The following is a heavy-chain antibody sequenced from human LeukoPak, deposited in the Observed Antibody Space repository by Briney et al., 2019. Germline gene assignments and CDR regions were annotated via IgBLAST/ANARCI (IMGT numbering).Heavy chain of an antibody. J-gene: IGHJ4*02. CDR2: INPNSGGT. D-gene: IGHD2-15*01. CDR3: ARGPYCSGGSCYSDYFDY. CDR1: GYTFTDYY. Sequence: ASVKVSCKASGYTFTDYYFHWVRQAPGQGLEWMGWINPNSGGTDYTQKFQGRVTMTRNTSISTAYMELSSLRSEDTAVYYCARGPYCSGGSCYSDYFDYWGQGTLVTVSS. V-gene: IGHV1-8*02.